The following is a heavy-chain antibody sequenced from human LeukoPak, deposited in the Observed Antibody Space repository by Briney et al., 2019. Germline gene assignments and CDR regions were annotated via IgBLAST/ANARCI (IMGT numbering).Heavy chain of an antibody. CDR1: GFTFSSYG. CDR3: AKVVVITPGAFDI. Sequence: GGSLRLSCAASGFTFSSYGMHWVRQAPGKGLEWVAVISYDGSNKYYADSVKGRFTISRDNSKNTLYLQMNSLRAEDTAVYYCAKVVVITPGAFDIWGQGTMVTVSS. CDR2: ISYDGSNK. V-gene: IGHV3-30*18. D-gene: IGHD3-22*01. J-gene: IGHJ3*02.